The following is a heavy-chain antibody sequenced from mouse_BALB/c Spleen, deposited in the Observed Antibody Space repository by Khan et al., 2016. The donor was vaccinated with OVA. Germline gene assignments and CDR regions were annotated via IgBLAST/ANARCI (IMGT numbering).Heavy chain of an antibody. CDR2: ISYSGGT. J-gene: IGHJ2*01. V-gene: IGHV3-2*02. Sequence: EVKLLESGPGLVKPSQSLSLTCTVTGYSITSGYAWNWIRQFPGNKLEWMGYISYSGGTSYNPSLKSRISITRDTSKNQFFLQLNSVTTEDTATYYCARGNYYGYYFDYWGQGTPRTGSS. D-gene: IGHD1-1*01. CDR3: ARGNYYGYYFDY. CDR1: GYSITSGYA.